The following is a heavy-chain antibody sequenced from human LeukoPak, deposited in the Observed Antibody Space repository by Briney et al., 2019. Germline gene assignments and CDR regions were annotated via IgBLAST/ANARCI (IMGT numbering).Heavy chain of an antibody. D-gene: IGHD6-6*01. CDR2: IWYDGNKK. CDR3: VRDQRSIDFDY. CDR1: GFTFSSHG. V-gene: IGHV3-33*01. J-gene: IGHJ4*02. Sequence: PGRSLRLSCAASGFTFSSHGMHWVRQAPGKGLEWLAVIWYDGNKKYYADSVKGRFTISRDNSKSTLDLQMDSLRAEDTAVYYCVRDQRSIDFDYWGQGTLVIVSS.